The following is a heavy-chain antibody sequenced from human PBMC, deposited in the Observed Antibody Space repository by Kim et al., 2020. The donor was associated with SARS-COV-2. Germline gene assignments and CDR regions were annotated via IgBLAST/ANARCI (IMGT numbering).Heavy chain of an antibody. CDR3: TSEGSSGWYYFDY. Sequence: GGSLRLSCAASGFTFSTYTMHWVRQAPGKGLEYVSAFSDNGGRKYSANSVKGKFTISRDNSKNTLYLQMGSLRAEDMAVYYCTSEGSSGWYYFDYWGQGTLVTVSS. V-gene: IGHV3-64*01. CDR1: GFTFSTYT. D-gene: IGHD6-19*01. CDR2: FSDNGGRK. J-gene: IGHJ4*02.